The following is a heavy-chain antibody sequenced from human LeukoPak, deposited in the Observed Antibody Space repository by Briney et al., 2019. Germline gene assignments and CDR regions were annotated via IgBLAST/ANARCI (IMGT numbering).Heavy chain of an antibody. V-gene: IGHV3-53*01. CDR1: GFIVSRNY. CDR2: IYSGGNT. J-gene: IGHJ5*02. CDR3: IVFGDSNH. D-gene: IGHD4-17*01. Sequence: GGSLRLSCAASGFIVSRNYMSWVRQAPGKGLEWVSVIYSGGNTFYADSVKGRFTISRDTSKNTLYLQINSLRVEDTAVYYCIVFGDSNHWGQGTLVTVSS.